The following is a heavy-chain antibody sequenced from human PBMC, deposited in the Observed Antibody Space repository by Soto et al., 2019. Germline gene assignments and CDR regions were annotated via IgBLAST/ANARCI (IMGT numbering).Heavy chain of an antibody. D-gene: IGHD3-22*01. V-gene: IGHV1-18*01. CDR2: ISAHTGSS. Sequence: HVQLVQSGAEVKKPGASVKVSCKASGYTFTSSGMSWVRQAPGQGLEWMGWISAHTGSSEYAQRFQGRVTMTTDRSTSTAYMELRSLRSDDTAVYYCAREFFYQGSDSRGYSFDAFAFWGPGTLVTASS. CDR1: GYTFTSSG. CDR3: AREFFYQGSDSRGYSFDAFAF. J-gene: IGHJ3*01.